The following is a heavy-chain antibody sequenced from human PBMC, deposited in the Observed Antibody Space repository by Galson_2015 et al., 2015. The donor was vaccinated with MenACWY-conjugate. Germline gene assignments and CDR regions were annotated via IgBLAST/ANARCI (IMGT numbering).Heavy chain of an antibody. V-gene: IGHV1-3*01. CDR3: ARAPRYYYDSSGYQGAFDI. CDR1: GYTFTSYG. Sequence: SVKVSCKASGYTFTSYGISWVRQAPGQRLEWMGWINAGNGNTKYSQKFQGRVTITRDTSASTAYMELSSLRSEDTAVYYCARAPRYYYDSSGYQGAFDIWGQGTMVTVSS. CDR2: INAGNGNT. J-gene: IGHJ3*02. D-gene: IGHD3-22*01.